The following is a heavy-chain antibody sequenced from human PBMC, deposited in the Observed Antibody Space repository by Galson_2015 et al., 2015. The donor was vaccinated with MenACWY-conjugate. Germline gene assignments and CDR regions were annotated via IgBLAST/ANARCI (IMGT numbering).Heavy chain of an antibody. J-gene: IGHJ4*02. D-gene: IGHD4-17*01. CDR1: GFTFSSYS. CDR3: ARDLHGDYAIDY. Sequence: SLRLSCAASGFTFSSYSINWVRQAPGKGLEWVSYISSTSDATYYADSAKGRFTISRDNAKNLVYLQMNSLRDDDTAVYYCARDLHGDYAIDYRGQGTLVTVSS. V-gene: IGHV3-48*02. CDR2: ISSTSDAT.